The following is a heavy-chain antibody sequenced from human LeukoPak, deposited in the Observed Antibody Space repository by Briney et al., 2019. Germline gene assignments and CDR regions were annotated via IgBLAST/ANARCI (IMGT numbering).Heavy chain of an antibody. CDR2: IYYSGST. J-gene: IGHJ3*02. Sequence: PSETLSLTCTVSGGSISSSSYYWGWIRQPPGKGLEWIGSIYYSGSTYYNPPLKSRVTISVDTSKNQFSLKLSSVTAADTAVYYCARGTYYDFWSGYYHAFDIWGQGTMVTVSS. V-gene: IGHV4-39*01. CDR3: ARGTYYDFWSGYYHAFDI. CDR1: GGSISSSSYY. D-gene: IGHD3-3*01.